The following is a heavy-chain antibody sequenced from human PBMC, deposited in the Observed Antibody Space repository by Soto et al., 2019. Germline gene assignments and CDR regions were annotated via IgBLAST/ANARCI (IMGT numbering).Heavy chain of an antibody. J-gene: IGHJ5*02. CDR1: GFPFSSYS. CDR2: ISSSSSYI. D-gene: IGHD6-19*01. Sequence: GGSLSLSCAASGFPFSSYSMNWVRQAPGKGLEWVSSISSSSSYIYYADSVKGRFTISRDNAKNSLYLQMNSLRAEDTAVYYCAREYSSGFLFDPWGQGTLVTVSS. CDR3: AREYSSGFLFDP. V-gene: IGHV3-21*01.